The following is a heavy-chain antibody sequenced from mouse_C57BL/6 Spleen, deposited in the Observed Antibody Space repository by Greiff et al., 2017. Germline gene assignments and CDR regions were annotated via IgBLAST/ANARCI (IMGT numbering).Heavy chain of an antibody. Sequence: VQLQQSGAELVKPGASVTISCKASGYAFSSYWMNWVKQRPGKGLEWIGQIYPGDGDTNYNGKFKGKATLTADKSSSTAYMQLSSLTSEDSAVYFCARCLGDYYAMDYWGQGTSVTVSS. J-gene: IGHJ4*01. CDR2: IYPGDGDT. CDR1: GYAFSSYW. D-gene: IGHD4-1*01. CDR3: ARCLGDYYAMDY. V-gene: IGHV1-80*01.